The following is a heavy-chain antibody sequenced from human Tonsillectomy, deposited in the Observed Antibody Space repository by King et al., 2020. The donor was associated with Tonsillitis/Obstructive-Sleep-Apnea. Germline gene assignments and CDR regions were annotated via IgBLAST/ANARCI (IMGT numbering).Heavy chain of an antibody. D-gene: IGHD5-12*01. CDR3: ARXEVDXXXYXXMDV. Sequence: VQLVESGGDLVKPGGSLRLSCAASGFTFSDYYMSWIRQAPGNGLEWVSYISSSGTTIYYADSVKGRFTVSRDNAKNSLYLQMSSLTAEDTAVYYCARXEVDXXXYXXMDVXXXGTTXXXXS. CDR1: GFTFSDYY. J-gene: IGHJ6*03. V-gene: IGHV3-11*01. CDR2: ISSSGTTI.